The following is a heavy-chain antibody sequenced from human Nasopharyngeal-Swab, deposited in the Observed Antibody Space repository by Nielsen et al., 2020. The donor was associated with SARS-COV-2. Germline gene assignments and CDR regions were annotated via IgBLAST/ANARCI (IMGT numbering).Heavy chain of an antibody. CDR1: GFTFDDYD. CDR2: ISWNSGDV. J-gene: IGHJ3*02. Sequence: GGSLRLSCAASGFTFDDYDFHWVRQAPGRGLEWVSGISWNSGDVRYADSVKGRFTISRDNAKNSLYLQMNSLRAEDTALYYCAKSVYYNAAFDMWGQGTMVTVSS. D-gene: IGHD3-10*01. CDR3: AKSVYYNAAFDM. V-gene: IGHV3-9*01.